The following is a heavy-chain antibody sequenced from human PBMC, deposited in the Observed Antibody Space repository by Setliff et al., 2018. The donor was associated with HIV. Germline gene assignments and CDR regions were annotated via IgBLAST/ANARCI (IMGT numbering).Heavy chain of an antibody. CDR2: INHSGST. CDR3: ARGRMGYSGSASYLP. V-gene: IGHV4-34*01. Sequence: SETLSLTCAVYGGSFSGYYWSWVRQPPGKGLEWIGEINHSGSTNSNPSLKSRVTISADTSKNPFSLKLTSVTAADTAVYYCARGRMGYSGSASYLPWGQGMLVTVSS. D-gene: IGHD3-10*01. CDR1: GGSFSGYY. J-gene: IGHJ5*02.